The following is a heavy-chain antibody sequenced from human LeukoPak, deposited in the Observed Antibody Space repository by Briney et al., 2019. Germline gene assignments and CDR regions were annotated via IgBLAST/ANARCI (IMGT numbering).Heavy chain of an antibody. CDR1: GVSFSGYY. D-gene: IGHD3-22*01. CDR2: INHSGST. V-gene: IGHV4-34*01. Sequence: PSETLSLTCAVYGVSFSGYYWSWIRQPPGKGLEWIGEINHSGSTNYNPSLKSRVTISVDTSKNQFSLKLSSVTAADTAVYYCARVENVIYYDSRAGAFDIWGQGTMVTVSS. CDR3: ARVENVIYYDSRAGAFDI. J-gene: IGHJ3*02.